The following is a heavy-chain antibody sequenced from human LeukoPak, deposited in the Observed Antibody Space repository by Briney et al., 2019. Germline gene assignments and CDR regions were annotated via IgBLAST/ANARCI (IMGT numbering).Heavy chain of an antibody. D-gene: IGHD3-9*01. CDR1: GCTFTSYG. CDR3: ARLTYYDILTGYYDFDY. Sequence: GASVKVSCKASGCTFTSYGISWVRQAPGQGLEWKGWISAYNGNTNYAQKLQGRVTMTTDTSTSTAYMELRSLRSDDTAVYYCARLTYYDILTGYYDFDYWGQGTLVTVSS. V-gene: IGHV1-18*04. CDR2: ISAYNGNT. J-gene: IGHJ4*02.